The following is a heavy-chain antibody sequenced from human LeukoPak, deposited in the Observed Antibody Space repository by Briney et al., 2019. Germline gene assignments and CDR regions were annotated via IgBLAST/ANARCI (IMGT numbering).Heavy chain of an antibody. Sequence: SETLSLTCTVSGGSISSSSYYCGWIRQPPGKGLEWIGSIYHGGSTYYIPPLKSRVTLSVETSKNQFSLKLSSVTAADTAVYYCAGSTYDNWFDPWGQGTLVTVSS. V-gene: IGHV4-39*01. CDR1: GGSISSSSYY. J-gene: IGHJ5*02. D-gene: IGHD2-8*01. CDR3: AGSTYDNWFDP. CDR2: IYHGGST.